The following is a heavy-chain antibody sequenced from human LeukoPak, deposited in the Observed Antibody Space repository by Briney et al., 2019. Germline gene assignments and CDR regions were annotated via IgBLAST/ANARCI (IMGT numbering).Heavy chain of an antibody. Sequence: SVKVSCKASGGTFSSYAISWVRQAPGQGLEWMGRIIPILGIANYAQKFQGRVTTTADKSTSTAYMELSSLRSEDTAVYYCARGHSSSFDYWGQGTLVTVSS. J-gene: IGHJ4*02. D-gene: IGHD6-6*01. CDR3: ARGHSSSFDY. CDR2: IIPILGIA. V-gene: IGHV1-69*04. CDR1: GGTFSSYA.